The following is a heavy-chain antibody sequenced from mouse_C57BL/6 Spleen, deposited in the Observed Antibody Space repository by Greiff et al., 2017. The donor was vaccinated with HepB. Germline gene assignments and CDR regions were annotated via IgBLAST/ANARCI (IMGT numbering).Heavy chain of an antibody. CDR1: GYSITSGYY. CDR3: ARASNWAWFAY. J-gene: IGHJ3*01. Sequence: EVKLQESGPGLVKPSQSLSLTCSVTGYSITSGYYWNWIRQFPGNKLEWMGYISYDGSNNYNPSLKNRISITRDTSKNQFFLKLNSLTTEDTATYYCARASNWAWFAYWGQGTLVTGSA. V-gene: IGHV3-6*01. D-gene: IGHD4-1*01. CDR2: ISYDGSN.